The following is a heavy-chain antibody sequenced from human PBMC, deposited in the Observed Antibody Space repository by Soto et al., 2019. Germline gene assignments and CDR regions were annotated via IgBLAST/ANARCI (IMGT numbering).Heavy chain of an antibody. CDR1: GGSISSSGYY. J-gene: IGHJ4*02. V-gene: IGHV4-31*01. CDR3: ASFISYFIPDS. D-gene: IGHD2-21*01. CDR2: IFNSGST. Sequence: QVQLQESGPGLVKPSQTLSLTCTVSGGSISSSGYYWSWIRQHPGKGLEWIGYIFNSGSTHYYPSVDNQVIIAIDSFTNHFSLNLIAVTAADTALYYCASFISYFIPDSWGQGAHVSVSS.